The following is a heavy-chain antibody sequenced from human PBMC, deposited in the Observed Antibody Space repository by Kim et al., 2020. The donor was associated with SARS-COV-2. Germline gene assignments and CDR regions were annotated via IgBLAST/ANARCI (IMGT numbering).Heavy chain of an antibody. V-gene: IGHV1-24*01. CDR2: FDPEDGET. CDR3: ATAQPLYYDILTGYLNY. J-gene: IGHJ4*02. CDR1: GYTLTELS. Sequence: ASVKVSCKVSGYTLTELSMHWVRQAPGKGLEWMGGFDPEDGETIYAQKFQGRVTMTEDTSTDTAYMELSSLRSEDTAVYYCATAQPLYYDILTGYLNYWGQGTLVTVSS. D-gene: IGHD3-9*01.